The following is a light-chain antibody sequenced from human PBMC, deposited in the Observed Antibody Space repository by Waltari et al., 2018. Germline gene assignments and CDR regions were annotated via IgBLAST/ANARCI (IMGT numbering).Light chain of an antibody. CDR1: QSISTW. V-gene: IGKV1-5*03. J-gene: IGKJ1*01. CDR2: KAS. Sequence: DIQLTQSPSTLPASVGDRVTITCRVSQSISTWLAWYQQKPGKAPKLLIYKASSLQSGVPSRFSGSGSGTEFTLTISSLQPDDFATYYCQQYNSYSKTFGQGTKVDIK. CDR3: QQYNSYSKT.